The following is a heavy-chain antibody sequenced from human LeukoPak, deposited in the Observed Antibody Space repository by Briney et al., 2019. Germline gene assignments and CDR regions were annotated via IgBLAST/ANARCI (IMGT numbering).Heavy chain of an antibody. CDR3: AGDCYHLDAFDI. D-gene: IGHD2-15*01. J-gene: IGHJ3*02. CDR1: GFTFSSYW. CDR2: INSDGSST. Sequence: QTGGSLRLSCAASGFTFSSYWMHWVRHAPGKGLVWVSRINSDGSSTNYADSVKGRFTISRDNAKNTLYLQMNSLRADDTAVFYCAGDCYHLDAFDIWGQGTMVTVSS. V-gene: IGHV3-74*01.